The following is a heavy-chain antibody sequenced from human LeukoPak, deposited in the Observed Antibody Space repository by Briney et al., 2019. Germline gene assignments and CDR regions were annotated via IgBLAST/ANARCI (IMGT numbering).Heavy chain of an antibody. D-gene: IGHD3-22*01. CDR3: ARGNYYDSSGYYYYYYYMDD. CDR1: GFTFDDYG. J-gene: IGHJ6*03. CDR2: INWNGGST. V-gene: IGHV3-20*04. Sequence: GGSLRLSCAASGFTFDDYGMSWVRQAPGKGLEWVSGINWNGGSTGYADSVKGRFTISRDNAKNSLYLQMNSLRAEDTALYYCARGNYYDSSGYYYYYYYMDDWGKGTTVTVSS.